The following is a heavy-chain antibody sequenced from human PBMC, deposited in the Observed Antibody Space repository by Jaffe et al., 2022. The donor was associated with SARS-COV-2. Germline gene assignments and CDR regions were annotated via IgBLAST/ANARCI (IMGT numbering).Heavy chain of an antibody. J-gene: IGHJ3*02. CDR1: GFTFNIYA. V-gene: IGHV3-23*04. D-gene: IGHD2-8*01. CDR3: AKDRNNGLVAALEI. CDR2: ISGSGADS. Sequence: EVQLVESGGGLVHFGVPLRLSCVASGFTFNIYAMSWVRQAPGKGPEWISAISGSGADSHYADSVKGRFFVSRDNSKKTLYLQLNDLRPDDTALYFCAKDRNNGLVAALEIWGQGTMVTVSS.